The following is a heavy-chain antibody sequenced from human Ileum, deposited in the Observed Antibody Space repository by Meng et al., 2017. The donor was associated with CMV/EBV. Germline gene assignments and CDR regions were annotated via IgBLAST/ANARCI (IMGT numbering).Heavy chain of an antibody. J-gene: IGHJ4*02. CDR3: ARDLTGTYSFDY. V-gene: IGHV3-64*01. Sequence: CVASGFNLSGYAMHWVRQAPGKGLEYVSTISTNGGATYYANSVKDTFTISRDNSKNTLYLQMSNLRPEDMAVYYCARDLTGTYSFDYWGQGTLVTVSS. D-gene: IGHD3-9*01. CDR1: GFNLSGYA. CDR2: ISTNGGAT.